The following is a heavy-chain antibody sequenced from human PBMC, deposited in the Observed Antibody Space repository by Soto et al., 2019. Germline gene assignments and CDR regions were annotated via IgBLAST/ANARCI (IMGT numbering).Heavy chain of an antibody. V-gene: IGHV1-24*01. CDR3: AAVLARMVREPSVTLGAYYYSMDV. CDR1: GHTLSESA. Sequence: ASVKVSCKVSGHTLSESAIHWVRQSPGRGLEWMGGFDPDVGGTKYAQEFQGRVTLAEDTSTDTAYMDLSSLTFGDTAVYYCAAVLARMVREPSVTLGAYYYSMDVWGQGTTVTVSS. J-gene: IGHJ6*02. CDR2: FDPDVGGT. D-gene: IGHD3-10*01.